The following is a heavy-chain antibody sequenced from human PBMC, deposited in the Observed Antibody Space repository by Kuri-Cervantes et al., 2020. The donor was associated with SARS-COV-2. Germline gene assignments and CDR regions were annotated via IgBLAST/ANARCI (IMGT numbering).Heavy chain of an antibody. CDR3: ARVFSSGYCSSTSCYDFDY. D-gene: IGHD2-2*01. CDR2: ISSSSSYI. J-gene: IGHJ4*02. V-gene: IGHV3-21*01. CDR1: GFTFSSYA. Sequence: GGSLRLSCAASGFTFSSYAMHWVRQAPGKGLEWVSSISSSSSYIYYADSVKGRFTISRDNAKNSLYLQMNSLRAEDTAVYYCARVFSSGYCSSTSCYDFDYWGQGTLVTVSS.